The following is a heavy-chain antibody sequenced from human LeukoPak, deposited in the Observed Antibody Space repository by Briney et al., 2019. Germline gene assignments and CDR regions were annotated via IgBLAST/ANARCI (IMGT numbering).Heavy chain of an antibody. D-gene: IGHD3-3*01. Sequence: SETLSLTCAVYGGSFSGYYWSWIRQPPGKGPEWIGEINHSGSTNYNPSLKSRVTISVDTSKNQFSLKLSSVTAADTAVYYCARGRSGFWSGYDYYMDVWGKGTTATVSS. CDR2: INHSGST. J-gene: IGHJ6*03. CDR3: ARGRSGFWSGYDYYMDV. CDR1: GGSFSGYY. V-gene: IGHV4-34*01.